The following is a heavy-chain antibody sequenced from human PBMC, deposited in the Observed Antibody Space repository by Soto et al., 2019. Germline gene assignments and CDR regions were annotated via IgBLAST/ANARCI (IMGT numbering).Heavy chain of an antibody. CDR1: GGSFSGYY. V-gene: IGHV4-34*01. CDR3: ARVQQLGDYGMDV. CDR2: INHSGST. Sequence: SETLSLTCAVYGGSFSGYYWSWIRQPPGKGLEWIGEINHSGSTNYNPSLKSRVTISVDTSKNQFSLKLSPVTAADTAVYYCARVQQLGDYGMDVWGQGTTVTVSS. J-gene: IGHJ6*02. D-gene: IGHD6-6*01.